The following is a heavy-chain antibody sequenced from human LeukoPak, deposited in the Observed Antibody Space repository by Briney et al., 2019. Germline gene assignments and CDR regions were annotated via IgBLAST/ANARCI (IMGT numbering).Heavy chain of an antibody. CDR1: GFTFSSYE. D-gene: IGHD3-10*02. CDR3: AELGITMIGGV. Sequence: GGSLRLSCAASGFTFSSYEMNWVRQAPGKGLDGVSYISSSCSTIYYADSVKGRFTISRDNAKNSLYLQMNSLRAEDTAVYYCAELGITMIGGVWGKGTTVTISS. CDR2: ISSSCSTI. J-gene: IGHJ6*04. V-gene: IGHV3-48*03.